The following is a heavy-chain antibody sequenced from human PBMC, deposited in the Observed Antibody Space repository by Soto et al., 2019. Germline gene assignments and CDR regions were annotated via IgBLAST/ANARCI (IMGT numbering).Heavy chain of an antibody. J-gene: IGHJ4*02. CDR3: ASVVFSGWNDY. Sequence: EVQLVESGGGLVQPGGSLRLSCAASGFIFSSYSMNWVRQAPGKGLEWVSYISGSSSTIYYADSVKGRFTISRDNAKNSLYLQMNCLRDEDTAVYYCASVVFSGWNDYWGQGTLVTVSS. CDR2: ISGSSSTI. CDR1: GFIFSSYS. D-gene: IGHD6-19*01. V-gene: IGHV3-48*02.